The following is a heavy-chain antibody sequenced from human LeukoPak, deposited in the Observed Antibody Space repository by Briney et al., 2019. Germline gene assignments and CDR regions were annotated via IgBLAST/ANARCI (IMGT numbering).Heavy chain of an antibody. V-gene: IGHV1-2*02. Sequence: GASVKVSCKASGYTFTGYYMHWVRQAPGQGLEWMGWINPNSGGTNYAQKFQGRVTMTRDTSISTAYMELSRLRSDGTAVYYCARAGRFLEWLFSRWGQGTLVTVSS. J-gene: IGHJ4*02. D-gene: IGHD3-3*01. CDR1: GYTFTGYY. CDR2: INPNSGGT. CDR3: ARAGRFLEWLFSR.